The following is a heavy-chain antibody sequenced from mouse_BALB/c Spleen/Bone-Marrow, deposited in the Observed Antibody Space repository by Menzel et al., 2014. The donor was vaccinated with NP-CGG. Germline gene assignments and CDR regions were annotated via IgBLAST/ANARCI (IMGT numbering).Heavy chain of an antibody. CDR3: TRGGNWDDFDS. CDR1: GFTFSSFG. CDR2: ISSGSSTI. Sequence: EVKLEESGGGLVQPGGSRKLSCAASGFTFSSFGMHWVRQAPEKGLEWVAYISSGSSTIFYADTVKGRFTVSRDNPKNTLFLQMTSLKSEGTAMYFCTRGGNWDDFDSWGQGTTLTVSS. D-gene: IGHD4-1*01. J-gene: IGHJ2*01. V-gene: IGHV5-17*02.